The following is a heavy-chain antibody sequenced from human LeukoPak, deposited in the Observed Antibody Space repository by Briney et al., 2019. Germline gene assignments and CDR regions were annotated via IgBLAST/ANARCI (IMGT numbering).Heavy chain of an antibody. V-gene: IGHV4-59*01. CDR2: IYYSGST. Sequence: SETLSLTCAVSGGSISSYYWSWIRQPPGKGLEWIGYIYYSGSTNYNPSLKSRVSISIDTSKSQLSLKASSVTAADTAVYYCARHGTTGTNLNWFDPWGQGTLVTVSS. D-gene: IGHD1-1*01. CDR1: GGSISSYY. CDR3: ARHGTTGTNLNWFDP. J-gene: IGHJ5*02.